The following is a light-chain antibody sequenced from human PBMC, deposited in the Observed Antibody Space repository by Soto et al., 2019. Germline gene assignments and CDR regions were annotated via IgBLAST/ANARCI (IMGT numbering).Light chain of an antibody. V-gene: IGLV2-14*01. CDR2: DVS. J-gene: IGLJ1*01. CDR3: SSYRSSSTLYV. CDR1: SSDVDGYNY. Sequence: QSALTQPASVSGSHGQSITISCTGTSSDVDGYNYVSGYQQHPGKAPKLVIYDVSNRPSGVSNRFSASKSGNTASLTISGLQAEDEADYYCSSYRSSSTLYVFGTGTKLTVL.